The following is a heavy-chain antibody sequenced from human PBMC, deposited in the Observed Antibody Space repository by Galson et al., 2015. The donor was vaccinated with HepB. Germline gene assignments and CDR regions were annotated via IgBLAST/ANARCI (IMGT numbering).Heavy chain of an antibody. V-gene: IGHV3-74*01. CDR1: GFTFNSYW. CDR2: INSDGTST. J-gene: IGHJ5*02. D-gene: IGHD6-19*01. Sequence: SLRLSCAGSGFTFNSYWMHWVCQAPGRGLVWVSRINSDGTSTNYVDSVKGRFTISRDNAKNTLYLQMNSLRAEDTAVYYCARDRNVGVAGTWFDPWGPGTLVTVSS. CDR3: ARDRNVGVAGTWFDP.